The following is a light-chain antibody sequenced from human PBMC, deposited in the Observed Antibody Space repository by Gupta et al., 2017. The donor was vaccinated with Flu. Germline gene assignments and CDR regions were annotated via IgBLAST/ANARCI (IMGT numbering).Light chain of an antibody. V-gene: IGKV3-15*01. CDR1: QNVRVN. CDR3: QQYDDWPLT. J-gene: IGKJ4*01. Sequence: EVVMTPSPATLSVSPGERATLSCRASQNVRVNVAWYQQKAGQAPRLLIYDASTRATGMPDTVVGSGSGTDFTLTINSLQSEDFAVYYCQQYDDWPLTFGGGTKVDIK. CDR2: DAS.